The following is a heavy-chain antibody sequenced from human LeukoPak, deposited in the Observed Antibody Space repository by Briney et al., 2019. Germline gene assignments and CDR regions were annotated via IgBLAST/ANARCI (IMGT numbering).Heavy chain of an antibody. CDR2: IYYSGST. J-gene: IGHJ4*02. CDR3: AVDYGDYLTYY. D-gene: IGHD4-17*01. V-gene: IGHV4-39*01. CDR1: GGSISSSSYY. Sequence: PSETLSLTCTVSGGSISSSSYYWGWVRQPPGKGLEWIGSIYYSGSTYYNPSLKSRVTISVDTSKNQFSLKLSSVTAADTAVYCCAVDYGDYLTYYWGQGTLVTVSS.